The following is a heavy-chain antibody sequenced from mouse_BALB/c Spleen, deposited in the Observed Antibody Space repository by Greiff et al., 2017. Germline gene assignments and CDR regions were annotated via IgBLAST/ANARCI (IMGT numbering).Heavy chain of an antibody. Sequence: EVHLVESGGGLVKPGGSLKLSCAASGFTFSSYAMSWVRQSPEKRLEWVAEISSGGSYTYYPDTVTGRFTISRDNAKNTLYLEMSSLRSEDTAMYYCARHDYYFDYWGQGTTLTVSS. CDR2: ISSGGSYT. D-gene: IGHD2-4*01. V-gene: IGHV5-9-4*01. CDR1: GFTFSSYA. J-gene: IGHJ2*01. CDR3: ARHDYYFDY.